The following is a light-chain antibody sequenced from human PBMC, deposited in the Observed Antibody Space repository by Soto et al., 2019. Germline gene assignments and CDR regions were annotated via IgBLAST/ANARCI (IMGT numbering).Light chain of an antibody. Sequence: LQMPQSPSTLSASVGDRVTITCRASQSVSNWLAWYQQKPGKAPELLIYDASILQGGVPSRFSGSGSGTEFTLSISSLQPGDFATYYCQQYNTYWTFGQGTKVDIK. CDR1: QSVSNW. CDR2: DAS. V-gene: IGKV1-5*01. J-gene: IGKJ1*01. CDR3: QQYNTYWT.